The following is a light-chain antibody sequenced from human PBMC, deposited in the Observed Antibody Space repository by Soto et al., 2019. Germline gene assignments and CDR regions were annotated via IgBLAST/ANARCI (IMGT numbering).Light chain of an antibody. CDR2: GAS. J-gene: IGKJ2*01. CDR1: QSVSSSY. CDR3: QQYGSFTYT. Sequence: EIVLTHSPGTLSLSPGERATLSCRASQSVSSSYLAWYQQKPGQAPRLLIYGASSRATGIPDRFSGSGSRTDFTLTISRLEPEDFAVYYCQQYGSFTYTFGQGTKLEIK. V-gene: IGKV3-20*01.